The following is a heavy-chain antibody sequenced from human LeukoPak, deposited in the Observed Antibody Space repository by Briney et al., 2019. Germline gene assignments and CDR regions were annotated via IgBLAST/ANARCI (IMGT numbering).Heavy chain of an antibody. CDR3: TTVYSDSGGFYFNYCDY. Sequence: GGSLRLSCAASGFTFSNAWMSWVRQAPGKGRQWVGRIKSKTDGGTTDYAAPVKGRFTISRDDSKNTLYLQINSLKTEDTAVYYCTTVYSDSGGFYFNYCDYWGQGTLVTVS. J-gene: IGHJ4*02. CDR2: IKSKTDGGTT. CDR1: GFTFSNAW. D-gene: IGHD3-22*01. V-gene: IGHV3-15*01.